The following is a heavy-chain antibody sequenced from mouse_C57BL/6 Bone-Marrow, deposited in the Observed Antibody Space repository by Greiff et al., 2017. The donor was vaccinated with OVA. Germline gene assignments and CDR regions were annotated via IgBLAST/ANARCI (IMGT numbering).Heavy chain of an antibody. V-gene: IGHV3-6*01. CDR3: ARDRGCYYGFAY. D-gene: IGHD1-1*01. J-gene: IGHJ3*01. CDR2: ISYDGSN. Sequence: EVKLQESGPGLVKPSQSLSLPCSVTGYSITSGYYWHWIRQFPGNKLEWMGYISYDGSNNYNPSLKNRISITRDTSKNQFFLKLNSVTTEDTATYYCARDRGCYYGFAYWGQGTLVTVSA. CDR1: GYSITSGYY.